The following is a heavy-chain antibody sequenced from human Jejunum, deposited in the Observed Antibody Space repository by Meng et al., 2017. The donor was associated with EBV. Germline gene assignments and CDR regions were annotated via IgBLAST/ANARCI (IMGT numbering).Heavy chain of an antibody. Sequence: GVEFTNPRPQIHVSTNASGQPLITRSMPWGRQGPRQGLEGMGLINTDTQYPNDAQGFTGRVVFSLDTSVSTAYLQIRTLTPEDTAVYYCAKGSGTYYRTGQYHFDYWGQATLVTVSS. V-gene: IGHV7-4-1*01. CDR3: AKGSGTYYRTGQYHFDY. J-gene: IGHJ4*02. D-gene: IGHD3-10*01. CDR2: INTDTQYP. CDR1: GQPLITRS.